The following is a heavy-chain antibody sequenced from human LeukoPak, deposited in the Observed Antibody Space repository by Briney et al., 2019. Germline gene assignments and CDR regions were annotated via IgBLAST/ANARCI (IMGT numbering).Heavy chain of an antibody. Sequence: GGSLRLSCVVSGIPFTTYWMSWVRQAPGKGLEWVSAISGSGGSTYYADSVKGRFTISRDNSKNTLYLQMNSLRAEDTAVYYCAKPKDVGYYYDSSGYYSGDAFDIWGQGTMVTVSS. CDR2: ISGSGGST. V-gene: IGHV3-23*01. CDR3: AKPKDVGYYYDSSGYYSGDAFDI. D-gene: IGHD3-22*01. CDR1: GIPFTTYW. J-gene: IGHJ3*02.